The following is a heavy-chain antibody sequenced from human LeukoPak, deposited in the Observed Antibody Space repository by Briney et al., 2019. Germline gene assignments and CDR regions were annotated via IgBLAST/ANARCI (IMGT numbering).Heavy chain of an antibody. CDR1: GYTFTTYW. Sequence: GESLKISCKGSGYTFTTYWIGWVRQMPGKGLEWMGIIYPGDFDTRYSPSFQGQVTISVDKSINTAYLQWRSLKASDTAMYYCARRTDILTGDDYWGQGTLVTVSS. V-gene: IGHV5-51*01. CDR2: IYPGDFDT. CDR3: ARRTDILTGDDY. D-gene: IGHD3-9*01. J-gene: IGHJ4*02.